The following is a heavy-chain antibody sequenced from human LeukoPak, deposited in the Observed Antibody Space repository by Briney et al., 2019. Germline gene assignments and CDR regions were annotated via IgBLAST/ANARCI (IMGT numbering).Heavy chain of an antibody. CDR1: GVSISSYY. J-gene: IGHJ5*02. D-gene: IGHD3-3*01. CDR3: ARAETQYYDFWSGYHNWFDP. CDR2: IYYSGRT. V-gene: IGHV4-59*01. Sequence: PSETLSLTCTVSGVSISSYYWSWIRQPPGKGLEWIGYIYYSGRTNYNPSLKSRITILVDTSKNQFSLKLSSVTAADTAVYYCARAETQYYDFWSGYHNWFDPWGQGTLVTVSS.